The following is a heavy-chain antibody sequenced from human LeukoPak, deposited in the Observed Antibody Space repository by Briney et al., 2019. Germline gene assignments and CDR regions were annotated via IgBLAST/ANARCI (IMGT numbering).Heavy chain of an antibody. J-gene: IGHJ3*02. CDR1: GGSISSYY. D-gene: IGHD1-14*01. Sequence: SETLSLTCTVSGGSISSYYWSWIRQPPGMGLEWIGYIYYSGSTNYNPSLKSRVTISVDTSKNQFSLKLSSVTAADTAVYYCARSRKAGGAFDIWGQGTMVTVSS. CDR3: ARSRKAGGAFDI. CDR2: IYYSGST. V-gene: IGHV4-59*01.